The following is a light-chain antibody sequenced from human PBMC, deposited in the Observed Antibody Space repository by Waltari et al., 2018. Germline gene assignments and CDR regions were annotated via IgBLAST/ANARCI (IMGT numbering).Light chain of an antibody. CDR1: SSDVGCYNY. V-gene: IGLV2-14*01. CDR3: SSYTSSSTLTV. CDR2: YVS. Sequence: QPALTQPASVSGSPGQSITISRTGTSSDVGCYNYVSWYQQHLGKAPKLMIYYVSNRPSGVSHRFSGSKSGNTDSLTISGLQAEAEADYYCSSYTSSSTLTVFGGGTKLTVL. J-gene: IGLJ3*02.